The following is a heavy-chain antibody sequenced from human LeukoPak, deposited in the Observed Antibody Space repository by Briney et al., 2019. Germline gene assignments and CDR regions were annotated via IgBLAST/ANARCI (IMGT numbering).Heavy chain of an antibody. Sequence: GESLKISCKGSGYSFTSYWIGWVRQMPGKGLEWMGVIYPGDSDIRYSPSFQGQVTISVDKSISTAYLHWSSLKASDTAMYYCARLSQLVPDYWGQGTLVTVSS. V-gene: IGHV5-51*01. CDR3: ARLSQLVPDY. CDR1: GYSFTSYW. J-gene: IGHJ4*02. D-gene: IGHD6-13*01. CDR2: IYPGDSDI.